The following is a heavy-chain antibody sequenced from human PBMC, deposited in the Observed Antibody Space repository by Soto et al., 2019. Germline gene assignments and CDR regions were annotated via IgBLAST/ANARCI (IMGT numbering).Heavy chain of an antibody. V-gene: IGHV1-69*06. CDR2: IIPIFGTA. J-gene: IGHJ4*02. CDR3: AIQDPYSYGASGDY. CDR1: GGTFSSYA. D-gene: IGHD5-18*01. Sequence: WASVKVSCKASGGTFSSYAISWVRQAPGQGLEWMGGIIPIFGTANYAQKFQGRVTITADKSTSTAYMELSSLRSEDTAVYYCAIQDPYSYGASGDYWGQGTLVTVSS.